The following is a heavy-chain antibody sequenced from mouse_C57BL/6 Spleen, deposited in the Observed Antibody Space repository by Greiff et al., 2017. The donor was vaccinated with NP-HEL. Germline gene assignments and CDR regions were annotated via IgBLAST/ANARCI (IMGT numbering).Heavy chain of an antibody. CDR1: GYAFSSSW. J-gene: IGHJ4*01. CDR2: IYPGDGDT. CDR3: ARSTGPYYAMDY. V-gene: IGHV1-82*01. D-gene: IGHD5-1*01. Sequence: VQVVESGPELVKPGASVKISCKASGYAFSSSWMNWVKQRPGKGLEWIGRIYPGDGDTNYNGKFKGKATLTADKSSSTAYMQLSSLTSEDSAVYFCARSTGPYYAMDYWGQGTSVTVSS.